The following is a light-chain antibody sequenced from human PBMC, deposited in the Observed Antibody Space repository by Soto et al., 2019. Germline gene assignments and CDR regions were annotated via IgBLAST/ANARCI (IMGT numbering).Light chain of an antibody. Sequence: IHLTQSPSFLSASVGDRVTITCRPSQAVPNNMAWYQQKPGKPPKLLIYEESTLHSGVPSTFTGSGSGTDFTLTINDLQPEDVATYFCLQDYDFPYTFGQGTKLEI. J-gene: IGKJ2*01. V-gene: IGKV1-6*01. CDR3: LQDYDFPYT. CDR2: EES. CDR1: QAVPNN.